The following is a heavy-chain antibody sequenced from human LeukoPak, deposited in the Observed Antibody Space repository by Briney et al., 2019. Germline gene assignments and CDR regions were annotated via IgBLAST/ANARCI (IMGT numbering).Heavy chain of an antibody. D-gene: IGHD1-7*01. CDR2: ISRSGGST. CDR1: GFTFSSYA. Sequence: GGSLRLSCAASGFTFSSYAMSWVRQAPGKGLEWVSSISRSGGSTYYADSVKGRFTISRDNSKNTLYLQMNSLRGEDTAVYYCAKDREGTIADYFDYWGQGTLVTVSS. CDR3: AKDREGTIADYFDY. J-gene: IGHJ4*02. V-gene: IGHV3-23*01.